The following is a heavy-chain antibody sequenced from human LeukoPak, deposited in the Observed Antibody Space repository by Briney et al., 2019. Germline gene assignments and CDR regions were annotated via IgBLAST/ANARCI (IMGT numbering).Heavy chain of an antibody. CDR3: AKETSFGNFVTIDC. Sequence: GGSLRLSCAASGFTFRNYVMSWVRQTPEKGLEWVSAITGDGGGTNHADSVKGRFTIFRDNSKNILYLQMNSLRAEDTAVYYCAKETSFGNFVTIDCWGQGALVTVSS. CDR2: ITGDGGGT. V-gene: IGHV3-23*01. CDR1: GFTFRNYV. J-gene: IGHJ4*02. D-gene: IGHD3-16*01.